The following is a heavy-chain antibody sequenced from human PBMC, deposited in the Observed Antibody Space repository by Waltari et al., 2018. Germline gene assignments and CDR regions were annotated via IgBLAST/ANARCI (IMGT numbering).Heavy chain of an antibody. CDR1: GSPLTGSY. CDR2: INPNRGGT. V-gene: IGHV1-2*02. Sequence: QVQLVQSGAEVKKPGASVKVSCKAFGSPLTGSYMHWVRQAPGQGLEWMGWINPNRGGTNYAQKFQGRVTMTRDTSISTVYMELRSLRSDDTAMYYCSRGRGGYRFGSFDVWGQGTLVTVSS. CDR3: SRGRGGYRFGSFDV. D-gene: IGHD5-12*01. J-gene: IGHJ3*01.